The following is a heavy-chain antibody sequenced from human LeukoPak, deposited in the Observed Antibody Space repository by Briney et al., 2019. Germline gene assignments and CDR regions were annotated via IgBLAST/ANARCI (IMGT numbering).Heavy chain of an antibody. J-gene: IGHJ4*02. V-gene: IGHV3-23*01. Sequence: GGSLRLSCAASGFTFSTYGMSWVRQAPGKGLEWVSTVSPTGDSTYYTDSVKGRFTISRDNSKNTVYLQMSSLRAEDTAVIYCAKRASGYYFDSWGQGTLVTVSS. CDR3: AKRASGYYFDS. CDR1: GFTFSTYG. D-gene: IGHD5-12*01. CDR2: VSPTGDST.